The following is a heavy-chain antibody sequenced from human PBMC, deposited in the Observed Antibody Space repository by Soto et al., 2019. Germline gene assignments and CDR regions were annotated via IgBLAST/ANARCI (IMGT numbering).Heavy chain of an antibody. J-gene: IGHJ4*02. V-gene: IGHV4-59*08. CDR2: IYYSGST. CDR1: GGSISSYY. CDR3: ARADGYSYGHFDY. D-gene: IGHD5-18*01. Sequence: SETLSLTCTVSGGSISSYYWSWIRQPPGKGLEWIGYIYYSGSTNYNPSLKSRVTISVDTSKNQFSLKLSSVTAADTAVYYCARADGYSYGHFDYWGQGTLVTVSS.